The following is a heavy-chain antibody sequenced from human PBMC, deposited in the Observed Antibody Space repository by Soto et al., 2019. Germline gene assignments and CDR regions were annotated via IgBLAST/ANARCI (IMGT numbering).Heavy chain of an antibody. D-gene: IGHD3-22*01. V-gene: IGHV1-69*01. Sequence: QVQLVQSGAEVKKPGSSVKVSCKASGGTFSSYAISWVRQAPGQGLEWMGGIIPIFGTANYAQKFQGRVTITADESTSTAYMELSSLRSEDTAVYYCARRRLGYYYDSSGYPHPFDYCGQGTLVTVSS. J-gene: IGHJ4*02. CDR3: ARRRLGYYYDSSGYPHPFDY. CDR1: GGTFSSYA. CDR2: IIPIFGTA.